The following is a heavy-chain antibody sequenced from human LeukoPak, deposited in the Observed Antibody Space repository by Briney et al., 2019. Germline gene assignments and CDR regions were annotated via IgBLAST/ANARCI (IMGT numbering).Heavy chain of an antibody. J-gene: IGHJ4*02. CDR1: GGSLSGYY. CDR3: ASVMGEGNSWYRDY. V-gene: IGHV4-34*01. Sequence: SETLSLTCAVYGGSLSGYYWSWIRQPPGKGLEWIGEINHSGSTNYNPSLKSRVTISVDTSKNQFSLKLSSVTAADTAVYYCASVMGEGNSWYRDYWGQGTLVTVSS. CDR2: INHSGST. D-gene: IGHD6-13*01.